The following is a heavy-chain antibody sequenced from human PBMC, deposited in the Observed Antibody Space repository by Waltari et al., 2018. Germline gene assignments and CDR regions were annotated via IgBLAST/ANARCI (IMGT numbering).Heavy chain of an antibody. J-gene: IGHJ6*03. V-gene: IGHV4-34*01. CDR1: GGSSSGDY. CDR2: INHSGST. CDR3: ARVPDMDV. Sequence: QVQLQQWCAGLLKPSEPLSFTGAVYGGSSSGDYWRWIRQHPGKGLEWIGEINHSGSTNYNPSLKSRVTISVDTSKNQLSLKLSSVTAADTAVYYCARVPDMDVWGKGTTVTVSS.